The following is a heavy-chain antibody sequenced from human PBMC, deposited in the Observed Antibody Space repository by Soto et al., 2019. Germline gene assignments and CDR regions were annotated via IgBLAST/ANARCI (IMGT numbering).Heavy chain of an antibody. V-gene: IGHV1-2*02. CDR2: VNPDNGGT. D-gene: IGHD3-3*01. J-gene: IGHJ6*02. CDR1: GYTFTGNY. Sequence: ASVKVSCKASGYTFTGNYIHWVRQAPGQGLEWMGWVNPDNGGTTSAQKFQGRATMTRDTSVTTAYMELSRLTSDDTAVYYCARDPRPPSGWLGFWEYGMDVWGQGTTVTVS. CDR3: ARDPRPPSGWLGFWEYGMDV.